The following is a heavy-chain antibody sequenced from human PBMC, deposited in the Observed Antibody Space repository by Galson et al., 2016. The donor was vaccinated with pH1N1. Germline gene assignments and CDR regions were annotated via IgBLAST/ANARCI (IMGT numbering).Heavy chain of an antibody. Sequence: SVKVSCKASGGTFSSYAIGWVRQAPGQGLEWMGGIIPLFGTTNYAQKFHGRVTIAADEPTSTAYMELSSLRSEDTAVYYCARAGSSWDTYYYYYGMDVWGQGTTVTVSS. V-gene: IGHV1-69*13. CDR1: GGTFSSYA. D-gene: IGHD6-13*01. CDR3: ARAGSSWDTYYYYYGMDV. CDR2: IIPLFGTT. J-gene: IGHJ6*02.